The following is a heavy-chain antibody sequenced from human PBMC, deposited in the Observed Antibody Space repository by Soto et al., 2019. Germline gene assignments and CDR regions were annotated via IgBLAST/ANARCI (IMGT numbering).Heavy chain of an antibody. Sequence: SVKVSCKASGGTFSSYAISWVRQAPGQGLEWMGGIIPIFGTANYAQKFQGRVTITADKSTSTAYMELSSLRAEDTAVYYCARDSGYGSGASVNHYLDFWGRGTLVTVSS. J-gene: IGHJ4*01. CDR3: ARDSGYGSGASVNHYLDF. CDR1: GGTFSSYA. CDR2: IIPIFGTA. D-gene: IGHD3-10*01. V-gene: IGHV1-69*06.